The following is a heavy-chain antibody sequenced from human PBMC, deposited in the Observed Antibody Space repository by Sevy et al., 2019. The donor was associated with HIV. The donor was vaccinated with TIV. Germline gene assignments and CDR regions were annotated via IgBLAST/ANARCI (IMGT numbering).Heavy chain of an antibody. Sequence: ASVKVSCKAPGYTFTAYYMHWVRQAPGQGLEWMGWINPNSGDTKYAQKFQDRDTMTTDATISTAYMELSRLRSDDTAVYYCARGGLFGDTTAYTYWGQGTLVTVSS. J-gene: IGHJ4*02. CDR2: INPNSGDT. CDR3: ARGGLFGDTTAYTY. CDR1: GYTFTAYY. V-gene: IGHV1-2*02. D-gene: IGHD3-16*01.